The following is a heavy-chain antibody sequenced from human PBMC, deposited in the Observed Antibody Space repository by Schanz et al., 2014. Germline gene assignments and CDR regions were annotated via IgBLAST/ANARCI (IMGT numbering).Heavy chain of an antibody. V-gene: IGHV3-11*06. CDR1: GFTVSSNH. CDR2: ISGTTTYT. D-gene: IGHD3-10*01. Sequence: VQLVESGGGLVKPGGSLRLSCAVSGFTVSSNHMSWVRQAPGKGLEWVSYISGTTTYTNYADSVKGRFTISRDNAKNTLYLQMNSLRAEDTAVYYCARANYRRKINFDYWGRGTLVTVSS. J-gene: IGHJ4*02. CDR3: ARANYRRKINFDY.